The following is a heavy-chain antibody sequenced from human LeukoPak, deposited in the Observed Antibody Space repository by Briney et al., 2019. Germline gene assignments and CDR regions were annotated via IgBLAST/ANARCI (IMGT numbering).Heavy chain of an antibody. Sequence: GGSLRLSCAASGFTFSSYSMNWVRQAPGKGLEWVSYISSSSSTIYYADSVRGRFTISRDNAKNSLYLQINSLRAEDTAVYYCTRDHHRRHYDSQARNTFDIWGQGTVVTVSS. J-gene: IGHJ3*02. CDR3: TRDHHRRHYDSQARNTFDI. CDR1: GFTFSSYS. V-gene: IGHV3-48*01. CDR2: ISSSSSTI. D-gene: IGHD3-22*01.